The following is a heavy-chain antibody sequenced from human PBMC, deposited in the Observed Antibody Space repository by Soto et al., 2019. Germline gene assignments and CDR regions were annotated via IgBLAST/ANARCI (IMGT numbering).Heavy chain of an antibody. J-gene: IGHJ5*02. CDR3: ARLSVWFDP. Sequence: EXLSPNCTFPGGXISSSIYYWGWIRQPPGKGLEWIGSIYYSGSTYYNRSLKRRVTISLDTSKNQFYLKLSSLTDADTAVYYCARLSVWFDPWGQGTLGTVS. CDR2: IYYSGST. V-gene: IGHV4-39*01. CDR1: GGXISSSIYY.